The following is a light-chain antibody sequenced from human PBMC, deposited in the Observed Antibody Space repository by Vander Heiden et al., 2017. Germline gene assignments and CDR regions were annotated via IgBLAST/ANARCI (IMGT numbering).Light chain of an antibody. CDR3: QQRSNRRPWT. CDR2: DAS. CDR1: QSVSSY. V-gene: IGKV3-11*01. J-gene: IGKJ1*01. Sequence: EIVLTQSPATLSLSPGESATLSCRASQSVSSYLAWYQQKPGQAPRLLINDASNRATGIPARFSSSGSGTDFTLTISSLEPEDFAVYYCQQRSNRRPWTFGQGTKVEIK.